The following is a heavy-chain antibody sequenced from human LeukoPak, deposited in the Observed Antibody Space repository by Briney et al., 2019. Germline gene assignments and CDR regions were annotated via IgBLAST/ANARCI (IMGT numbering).Heavy chain of an antibody. CDR2: IRSKANSYAT. Sequence: WIRQASGKGLEWVGRIRSKANSYATAYAASVKGRFTVSRDDSQNTAYLQMNSLKTEDTAVYYCTRDDIVVVPAANDAFDIWGQGTMVTVSS. V-gene: IGHV3-73*01. D-gene: IGHD2-2*01. CDR3: TRDDIVVVPAANDAFDI. J-gene: IGHJ3*02.